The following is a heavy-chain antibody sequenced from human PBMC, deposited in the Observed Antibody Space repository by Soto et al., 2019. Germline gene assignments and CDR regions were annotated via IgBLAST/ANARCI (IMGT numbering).Heavy chain of an antibody. V-gene: IGHV3-33*01. D-gene: IGHD2-21*02. CDR3: AREKTVTSFDY. CDR2: IWYDGSNK. CDR1: GFTFSSYG. J-gene: IGHJ4*02. Sequence: ESGGGVVQPGRSLRLSCAASGFTFSSYGMHWVRQAPGKGLEWVAVIWYDGSNKYYADSVKGRFTISRDNSKNTLYLQMNSLRAEDTAVYYCAREKTVTSFDYWGQGTLVTVSS.